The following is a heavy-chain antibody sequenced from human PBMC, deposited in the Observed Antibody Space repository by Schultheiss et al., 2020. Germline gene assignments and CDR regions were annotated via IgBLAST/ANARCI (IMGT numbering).Heavy chain of an antibody. V-gene: IGHV4-59*08. J-gene: IGHJ4*02. CDR2: IYYSGST. CDR1: GGSISSYY. D-gene: IGHD1-26*01. Sequence: SETLSLTCTVSGGSISSYYWSWIRQPPGKGLEWIGYIYYSGSTNYNPSLKSRVTMSVDTSKNQFSLKLSSVTAADTAVYYCARRPPWEPFDYWGQGTLVTVCS. CDR3: ARRPPWEPFDY.